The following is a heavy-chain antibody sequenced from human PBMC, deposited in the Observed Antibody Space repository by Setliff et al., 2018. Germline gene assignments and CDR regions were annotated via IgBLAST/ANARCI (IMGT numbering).Heavy chain of an antibody. CDR2: VSAYTGNA. CDR3: SRLVRYCTTTSCQRLSGDEY. Sequence: ASVKVSCKASGDTFSTYALSWVRQAPGQGLEWMGWVSAYTGNAYYAHRLQDRVTLTTDKSTGTAYMELRSLRSDDTAVYYCSRLVRYCTTTSCQRLSGDEYWGQGTLVTVSS. V-gene: IGHV1-18*01. CDR1: GDTFSTYA. D-gene: IGHD2-2*01. J-gene: IGHJ4*02.